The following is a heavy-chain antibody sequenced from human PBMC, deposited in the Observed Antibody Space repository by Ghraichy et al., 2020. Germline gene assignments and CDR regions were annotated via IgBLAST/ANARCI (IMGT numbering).Heavy chain of an antibody. D-gene: IGHD6-19*01. Sequence: LSLTCAASGFTFSNYAMNWVRQAPGKGLVWVSSIDTSGGTTHYADSVKGRFTITRDNSKNTLYLHMNSLRADDTAVYYCAKDPRFRVAVAGADYWGQGTLVTVSS. V-gene: IGHV3-23*01. J-gene: IGHJ4*02. CDR1: GFTFSNYA. CDR2: IDTSGGTT. CDR3: AKDPRFRVAVAGADY.